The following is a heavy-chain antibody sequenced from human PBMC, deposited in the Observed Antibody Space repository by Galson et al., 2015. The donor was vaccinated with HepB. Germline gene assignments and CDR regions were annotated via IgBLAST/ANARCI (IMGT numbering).Heavy chain of an antibody. J-gene: IGHJ4*02. D-gene: IGHD3-10*01. V-gene: IGHV3-48*02. CDR1: GFTFSRYS. CDR3: ARESVRGITIFEN. Sequence: SLRLSCAASGFTFSRYSMTWVRQAPGKGLEWISYMTSSSSIIYYADSVKGRFTISRDNAKNSLFLQMNSLRDEDTAVYYCARESVRGITIFENWGQGTLVTGSS. CDR2: MTSSSSII.